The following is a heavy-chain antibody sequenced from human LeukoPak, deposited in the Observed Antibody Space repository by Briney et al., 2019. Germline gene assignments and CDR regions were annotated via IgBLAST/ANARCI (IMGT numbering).Heavy chain of an antibody. Sequence: GGSLRLSCAASGFTFSIYSMHWVRQAPGKGLVWVSRIKSDGSSTSYADSVKGRFTISRDNAKNTLYLQMNSLRAEDTAVYYCALSGRSSPYWGQGTLVTVSS. CDR2: IKSDGSST. V-gene: IGHV3-74*01. CDR1: GFTFSIYS. D-gene: IGHD6-6*01. CDR3: ALSGRSSPY. J-gene: IGHJ4*02.